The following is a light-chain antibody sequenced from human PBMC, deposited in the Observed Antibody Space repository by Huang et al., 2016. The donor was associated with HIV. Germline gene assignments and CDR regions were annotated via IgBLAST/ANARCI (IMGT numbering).Light chain of an antibody. J-gene: IGKJ1*01. Sequence: EIVMTQSPGTLSVAPGERATLSCRASQNINTNLAWFQQKPGQAPRILIYAASTRTADFPARFSGRGSRTEFTLTISSLQSEDIAVYYCQQYNDWPRSFGQGTKVEIK. CDR2: AAS. CDR1: QNINTN. CDR3: QQYNDWPRS. V-gene: IGKV3-15*01.